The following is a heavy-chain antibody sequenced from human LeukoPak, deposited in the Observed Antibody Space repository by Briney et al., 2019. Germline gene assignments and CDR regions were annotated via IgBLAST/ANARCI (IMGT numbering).Heavy chain of an antibody. V-gene: IGHV3-30*02. CDR1: GFTFSSYS. Sequence: PGGPLRLSCAASGFTFSSYSMNWVRQAPGKGLEWVAFIRYDGSNKYYADSVKGRFTISRDNSKNTLYLQMNSLRAEDTAVYYCARVQLWFGVRYGMDVWGQGTTVTVSS. J-gene: IGHJ6*02. CDR3: ARVQLWFGVRYGMDV. CDR2: IRYDGSNK. D-gene: IGHD3-10*01.